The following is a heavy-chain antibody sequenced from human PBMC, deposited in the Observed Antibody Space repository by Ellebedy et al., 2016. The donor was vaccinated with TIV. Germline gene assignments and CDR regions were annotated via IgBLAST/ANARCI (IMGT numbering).Heavy chain of an antibody. CDR3: ARDRATLIDY. Sequence: WGSLRLSCVASGFTFSTYWMSWVRQAPGKGLEWVANIKQDGREKYYVDSVKGRLTISRDNAKNSLYLQMNSLSAEDTALYYCARDRATLIDYWGQGTLVTVSS. CDR1: GFTFSTYW. V-gene: IGHV3-7*04. CDR2: IKQDGREK. D-gene: IGHD5-24*01. J-gene: IGHJ4*02.